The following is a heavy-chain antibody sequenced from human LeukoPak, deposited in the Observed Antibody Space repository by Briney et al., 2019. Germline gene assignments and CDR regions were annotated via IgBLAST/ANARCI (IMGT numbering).Heavy chain of an antibody. Sequence: ASVKVSCKASGYTFTSYGISWERQAPGQGLEWMGWISAYNGNKNYAQNLQGRVNMTTDTSTSTAYMELRSLRSDDTAVYYCARVVVLYCDWLSRYFDYWGQGTLVTVSS. CDR1: GYTFTSYG. CDR3: ARVVVLYCDWLSRYFDY. D-gene: IGHD3-9*01. V-gene: IGHV1-18*04. J-gene: IGHJ4*02. CDR2: ISAYNGNK.